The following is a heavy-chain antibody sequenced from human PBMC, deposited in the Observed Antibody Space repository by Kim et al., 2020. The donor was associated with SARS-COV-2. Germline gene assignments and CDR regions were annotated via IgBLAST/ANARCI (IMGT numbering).Heavy chain of an antibody. CDR1: GYTFTSYG. CDR3: ARESGVAAAGTWYVWVTAIPNPHFDY. CDR2: ISAYNGNT. D-gene: IGHD6-13*01. V-gene: IGHV1-18*01. J-gene: IGHJ4*02. Sequence: ASVKVSCKASGYTFTSYGISWVRQAPGQGLEWMGWISAYNGNTNYAQKLQGRVTMTTDTSTSTAYMELRSLRSDDTAVYYCARESGVAAAGTWYVWVTAIPNPHFDYWGQGTLVTVSS.